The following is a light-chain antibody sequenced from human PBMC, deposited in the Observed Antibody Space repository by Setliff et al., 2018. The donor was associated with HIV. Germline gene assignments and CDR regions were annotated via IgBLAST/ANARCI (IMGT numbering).Light chain of an antibody. CDR1: TSDVGGYNY. J-gene: IGLJ1*01. V-gene: IGLV2-14*01. Sequence: SVLTQPASVSGSPGQSLTISCTGTTSDVGGYNYVSWYQQHPGKAPKLIIYEVRNRPSGVSDRFSGSKSGNTASLTISGLQADDEADYYCSSYAITNTLPFGTGTKV. CDR3: SSYAITNTLP. CDR2: EVR.